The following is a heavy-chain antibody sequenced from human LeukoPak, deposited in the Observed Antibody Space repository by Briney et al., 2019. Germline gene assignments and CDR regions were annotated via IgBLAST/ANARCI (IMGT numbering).Heavy chain of an antibody. CDR3: AREDLSSSWYLDLWFGWFDP. D-gene: IGHD6-13*01. CDR1: GDSVSSNSAA. J-gene: IGHJ5*02. V-gene: IGHV6-1*01. Sequence: SQTLSLTCAISGDSVSSNSAAWNWIRQSPSRGLEWLGRTCYRSKWYNDYAVSVKSRITINPDTSKNQFSLQLNSVTPEDTAVYYCAREDLSSSWYLDLWFGWFDPWGQGTLVTVSS. CDR2: TCYRSKWYN.